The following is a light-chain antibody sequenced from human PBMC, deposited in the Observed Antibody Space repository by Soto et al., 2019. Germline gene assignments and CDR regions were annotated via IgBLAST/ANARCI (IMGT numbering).Light chain of an antibody. CDR2: GAS. Sequence: DVRMTQSPSSLSASVGDTITITCRASRTINTYLNWFQQKPGEPPRLLIYGASTLHDGVPSRFSGSGSGADFTLTISGLQPEVFASDNCQQTYSDISFGGGTKV. V-gene: IGKV1-39*01. CDR3: QQTYSDIS. J-gene: IGKJ4*01. CDR1: RTINTY.